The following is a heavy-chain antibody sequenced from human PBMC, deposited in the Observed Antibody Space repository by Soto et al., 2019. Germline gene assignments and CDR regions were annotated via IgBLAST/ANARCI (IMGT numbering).Heavy chain of an antibody. CDR1: GGTFSSYA. Sequence: QVQLVQSGAEVKKPGSSVKVSCKASGGTFSSYAISWVRQAPGQGLEWMGGIIPIFGTANYAQKLQGRVTITADESTSIAYMELSSLSSEDTAVYYCARHSCSYYLFDYWGQGTLVTVSS. CDR2: IIPIFGTA. J-gene: IGHJ4*02. CDR3: ARHSCSYYLFDY. D-gene: IGHD1-26*01. V-gene: IGHV1-69*12.